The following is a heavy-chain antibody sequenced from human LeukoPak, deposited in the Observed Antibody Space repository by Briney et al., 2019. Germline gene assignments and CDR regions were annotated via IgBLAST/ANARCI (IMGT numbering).Heavy chain of an antibody. Sequence: PSETLSLTCTVSGGSISNYYWSWIRQPAGKGLELIGRIYTSGSTNYNASLKSQVTMSVDTSKNQFSLKLSSVTAADTAVYYCARSRCTSISCASRGAFDIWGRGTMVTVSS. D-gene: IGHD2-2*01. CDR1: GGSISNYY. CDR3: ARSRCTSISCASRGAFDI. J-gene: IGHJ3*02. CDR2: IYTSGST. V-gene: IGHV4-4*07.